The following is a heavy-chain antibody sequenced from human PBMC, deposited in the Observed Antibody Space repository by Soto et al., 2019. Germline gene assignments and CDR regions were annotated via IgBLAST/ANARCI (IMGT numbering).Heavy chain of an antibody. V-gene: IGHV4-34*01. D-gene: IGHD3-9*01. CDR3: ARCIQSTYYDILTGYYPAVYYYYGMDV. Sequence: SETLSLTCAVSGGSFRGFYWTWIRQSPGKGLEWLGDISHVGITNYNPSLKSRVSIPVDTSKSQFSLKLSSVTAADTAVYYCARCIQSTYYDILTGYYPAVYYYYGMDVWGQGTTVTVS. CDR1: GGSFRGFY. CDR2: ISHVGIT. J-gene: IGHJ6*02.